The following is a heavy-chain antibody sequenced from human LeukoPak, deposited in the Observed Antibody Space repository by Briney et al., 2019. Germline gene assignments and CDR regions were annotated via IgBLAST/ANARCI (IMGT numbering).Heavy chain of an antibody. D-gene: IGHD1-26*01. CDR3: ARGLGGSYTYYFDY. V-gene: IGHV1-8*01. CDR1: GYTFTTYD. CDR2: MNPNSGNT. J-gene: IGHJ4*02. Sequence: ASVKVSCKASGYTFTTYDINWVRQATGQGLEWMGWMNPNSGNTGYAQKFQGGVTMTRNTSISTAYMELSSLRSEDTAVYYCARGLGGSYTYYFDYWGQGTLVTVSS.